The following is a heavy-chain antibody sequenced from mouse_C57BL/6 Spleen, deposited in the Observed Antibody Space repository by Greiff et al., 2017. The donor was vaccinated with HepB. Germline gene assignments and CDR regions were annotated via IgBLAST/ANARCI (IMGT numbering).Heavy chain of an antibody. CDR1: GFTFTDYY. J-gene: IGHJ3*01. CDR3: ARQLGRGVWFAD. V-gene: IGHV7-3*01. Sequence: EVKLMESGGGLVQPGGSLGLSCAASGFTFTDYYMSWVRQPPGKALEWVGFIRNKANGYTTEYSASVKGRFTISRDNSQSILYLQMNALRAEDSATYYCARQLGRGVWFADWGQGTLATVSA. CDR2: IRNKANGYTT. D-gene: IGHD4-1*02.